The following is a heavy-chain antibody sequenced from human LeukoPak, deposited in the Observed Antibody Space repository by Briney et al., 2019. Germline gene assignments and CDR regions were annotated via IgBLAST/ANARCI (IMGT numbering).Heavy chain of an antibody. V-gene: IGHV3-11*01. CDR2: ISVSGSNI. CDR3: ARDMTTTGAFDV. D-gene: IGHD4-17*01. J-gene: IGHJ3*01. CDR1: GFTFSDYY. Sequence: GGSLRLSCAASGFTFSDYYMSWIRQAPGRGLEGVSYISVSGSNIYYADSVKGRFTISRDNAKSSLYLQMNSLRAGDTALYYCARDMTTTGAFDVWGQGTMVTVSS.